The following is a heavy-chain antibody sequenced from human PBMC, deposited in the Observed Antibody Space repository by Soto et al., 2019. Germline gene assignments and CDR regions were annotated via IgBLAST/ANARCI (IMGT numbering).Heavy chain of an antibody. V-gene: IGHV4-61*01. D-gene: IGHD6-13*01. J-gene: IGHJ4*01. CDR2: IYYSGST. CDR1: GGSVSSGSYY. Sequence: PSETLSLTCTVCGGSVSSGSYYWSWIRQPPGKGLEWIGYIYYSGSTNYNHSLKSRVTISVDTSKNQFSLKLSSVTAADTAVYYCAIVKHQLGSALLEGVAGLDYWGHGTLVTVS. CDR3: AIVKHQLGSALLEGVAGLDY.